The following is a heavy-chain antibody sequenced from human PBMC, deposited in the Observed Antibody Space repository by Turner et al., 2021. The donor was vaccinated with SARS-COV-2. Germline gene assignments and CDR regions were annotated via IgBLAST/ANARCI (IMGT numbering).Heavy chain of an antibody. CDR3: ARDRDCSSTSCYNAFDI. D-gene: IGHD2-2*02. Sequence: QVQLVESGGGVVQPGRSLRLSCAASGFTFSTYAMHWVRQATGKGLEWVVVISSDGTNKYNADSVKGRFTISRDNSKNTLYLQMNSLRTEDTAVYYCARDRDCSSTSCYNAFDIWGQGTMVTVSS. J-gene: IGHJ3*02. CDR1: GFTFSTYA. V-gene: IGHV3-30-3*01. CDR2: ISSDGTNK.